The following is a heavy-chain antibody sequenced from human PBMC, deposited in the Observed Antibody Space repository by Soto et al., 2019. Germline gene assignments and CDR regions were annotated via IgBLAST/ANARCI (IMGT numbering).Heavy chain of an antibody. Sequence: QTLSLTCAISXDSVSSNSAAWNWISQSPSRGLEWLGRTYYRSKWYNDYAVSVKSRITINPDTSKNQFSLQLNSVTPEDTAVYYFARDPVAYHDRIDVWSQGTTVTVSS. CDR1: XDSVSSNSAA. CDR2: TYYRSKWYN. CDR3: ARDPVAYHDRIDV. J-gene: IGHJ6*02. V-gene: IGHV6-1*01.